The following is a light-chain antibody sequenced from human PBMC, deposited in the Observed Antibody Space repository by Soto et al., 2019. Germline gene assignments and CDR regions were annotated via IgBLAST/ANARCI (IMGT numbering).Light chain of an antibody. CDR3: LQDYNYPRT. CDR2: GAS. J-gene: IGKJ1*01. Sequence: IVLTQSPGTLSLSPWERATLSCRASQSVSSSYSAWYQQKPGQAPRLLIYGASSRATGIPDRFSGSGSGTDFTLTISSLQPEDFATYYCLQDYNYPRTFGQGTKVDIK. CDR1: QSVSSSY. V-gene: IGKV3-20*01.